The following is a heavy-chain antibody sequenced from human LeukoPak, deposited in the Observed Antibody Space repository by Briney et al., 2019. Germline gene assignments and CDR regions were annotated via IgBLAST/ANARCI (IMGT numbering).Heavy chain of an antibody. CDR3: ARQRYLNYYYYGMDV. V-gene: IGHV4-59*08. CDR2: VDNAGNT. D-gene: IGHD1-1*01. Sequence: TSETLSLTCTVSGGSLSDYYWTWVRQAPGKGLEWIGYVDNAGNTNFNPSLKSRVTISVDTSKNQFSLKLSSVTAADTAVYYCARQRYLNYYYYGMDVWGQGTTVTVSS. CDR1: GGSLSDYY. J-gene: IGHJ6*02.